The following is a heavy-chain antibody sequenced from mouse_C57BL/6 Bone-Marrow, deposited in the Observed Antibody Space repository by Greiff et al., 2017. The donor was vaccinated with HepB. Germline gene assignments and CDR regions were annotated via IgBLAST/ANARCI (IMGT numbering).Heavy chain of an antibody. Sequence: QVQLQQPGAELVMPGASVKLSCKASGYTFTSYWMHWVKQRPGQGLEWIGEIDPSDSYTNYNQKFKGKSTLTGDKSSSTAYMQRSSLTSEDSAVYYCAREGGVVAHFDYWGQGTTLTVSS. V-gene: IGHV1-69*01. D-gene: IGHD1-1*01. CDR2: IDPSDSYT. J-gene: IGHJ2*01. CDR1: GYTFTSYW. CDR3: AREGGVVAHFDY.